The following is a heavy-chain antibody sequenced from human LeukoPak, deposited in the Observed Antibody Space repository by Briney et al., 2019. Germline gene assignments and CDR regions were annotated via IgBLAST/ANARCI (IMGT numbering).Heavy chain of an antibody. CDR2: IDYSGST. Sequence: SETLSLTCTVSGCSISSGSYYWSWIRLPPGKGLEWIGYIDYSGSTNYNPSLKSRVTISLDTSKKQFSLKLSSVTAADTAVYFCARDRALGSGKYYFDYWGQGTLVTVSS. CDR1: GCSISSGSYY. CDR3: ARDRALGSGKYYFDY. V-gene: IGHV4-61*01. J-gene: IGHJ4*02. D-gene: IGHD3-16*01.